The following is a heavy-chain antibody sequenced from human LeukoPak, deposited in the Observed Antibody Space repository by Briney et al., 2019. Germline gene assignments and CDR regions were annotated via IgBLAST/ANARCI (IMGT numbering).Heavy chain of an antibody. CDR3: AKDRSSSWYRDAFDI. V-gene: IGHV3-30*02. D-gene: IGHD6-13*01. J-gene: IGHJ3*02. CDR1: GFTFSSYG. Sequence: GGSLRLSCAASGFTFSSYGMHWVRQAPGKGLEWVAFIRYDESNKYYADSVKGRFTIFRDNSKNTLYLQMNSLRAEDMAVYYCAKDRSSSWYRDAFDIRGQGTRVTVSS. CDR2: IRYDESNK.